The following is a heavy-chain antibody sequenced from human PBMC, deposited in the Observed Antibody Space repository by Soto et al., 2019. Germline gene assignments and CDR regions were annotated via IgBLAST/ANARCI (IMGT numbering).Heavy chain of an antibody. CDR2: ISSSSSYI. V-gene: IGHV3-21*01. CDR3: ARRKVDFWSGYYTLGYFDY. D-gene: IGHD3-3*01. CDR1: GFTFRSYS. J-gene: IGHJ4*02. Sequence: GGSLRLSCAASGFTFRSYSMNWVRQAPGKGLEWVSSISSSSSYIYYADSVKGRFTLSRDNAKNSLYLQMNSLRAEDTAVYYCARRKVDFWSGYYTLGYFDYWGQGPLVTVSS.